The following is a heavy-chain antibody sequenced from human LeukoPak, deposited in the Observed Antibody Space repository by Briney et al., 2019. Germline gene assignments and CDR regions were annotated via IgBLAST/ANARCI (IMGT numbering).Heavy chain of an antibody. D-gene: IGHD3-16*01. CDR3: AKGGGEDWPFDY. CDR1: GFTFDDYA. J-gene: IGHJ4*02. Sequence: SGRSLRLSCAASGFTFDDYAMHWVRHAPGKGLEWVSGISWNSGSIVYADSVKGRFTISRDNAKNSLYLQMNSLRAADTAIYYCAKGGGEDWPFDYWGQGTLVTVSS. V-gene: IGHV3-9*01. CDR2: ISWNSGSI.